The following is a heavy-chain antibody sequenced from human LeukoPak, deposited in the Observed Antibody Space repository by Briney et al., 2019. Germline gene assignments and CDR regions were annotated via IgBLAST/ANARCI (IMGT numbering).Heavy chain of an antibody. CDR3: AREERRRNYYYYGMDV. J-gene: IGHJ6*02. CDR2: IYYSGST. CDR1: GGSISSGGYY. V-gene: IGHV4-31*03. Sequence: SETLSLTCTVSGGSISSGGYYWSWIRQHPGKGLEWIGYIYYSGSTYYNPSLKSRVTISVDTSKNQFSLKLSSVTAADTAVNYCAREERRRNYYYYGMDVWGQGTTVTVSS.